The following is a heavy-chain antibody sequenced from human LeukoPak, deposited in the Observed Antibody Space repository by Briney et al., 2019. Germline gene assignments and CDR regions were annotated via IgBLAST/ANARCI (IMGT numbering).Heavy chain of an antibody. D-gene: IGHD6-6*01. CDR3: ARNAGFASSSYYFDY. Sequence: ASVKVSCKASGGTFRSYAISWVRQAPGQGLEWMGGIIPIFGTANYAQKFQGRVTITADESTSTAYMELSSLRSEDTAVYYCARNAGFASSSYYFDYWGQGTLVTVFS. V-gene: IGHV1-69*13. J-gene: IGHJ4*02. CDR2: IIPIFGTA. CDR1: GGTFRSYA.